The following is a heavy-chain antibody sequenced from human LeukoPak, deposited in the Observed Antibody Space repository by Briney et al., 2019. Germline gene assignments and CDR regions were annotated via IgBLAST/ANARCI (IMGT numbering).Heavy chain of an antibody. V-gene: IGHV3-23*01. CDR3: AKGPWDLPHAFDI. D-gene: IGHD1-26*01. Sequence: GGSLRLSCAASGFTVRTNYMSWVRQAPGKGLECVSTMSGSGSITRYADSVKGRFIISRDNSKNTLYLQMNSLRAEDTAIYYCAKGPWDLPHAFDIWGLGTMVTVSS. CDR1: GFTVRTNY. J-gene: IGHJ3*02. CDR2: MSGSGSIT.